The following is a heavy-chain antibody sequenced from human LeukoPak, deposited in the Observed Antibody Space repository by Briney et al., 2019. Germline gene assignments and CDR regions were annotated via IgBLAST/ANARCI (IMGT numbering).Heavy chain of an antibody. CDR2: ISYDGSNK. CDR1: GFTFNSYW. CDR3: ARAHLYDSSGYYGPIDY. J-gene: IGHJ4*02. V-gene: IGHV3-30*03. Sequence: GGSLRLSCAASGFTFNSYWMNWVRQAPGKGLEWVAVISYDGSNKYYADSVKGRFTISRDNSKNTLYLQMSSLRAEDTAVYYCARAHLYDSSGYYGPIDYWGQGTLVTVSS. D-gene: IGHD3-22*01.